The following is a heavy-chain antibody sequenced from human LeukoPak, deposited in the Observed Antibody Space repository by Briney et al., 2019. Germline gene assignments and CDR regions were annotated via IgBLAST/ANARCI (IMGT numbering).Heavy chain of an antibody. D-gene: IGHD2-2*01. V-gene: IGHV4-39*01. Sequence: SETLSLTCPVSCPSISSTRYYWGWIRQPPGKGLDSFGAIYYSGSTYYNPSLKSRVTISVDTSKNQFSLKLSTVTAADTAVYYCARRQYCTSSRCFLAFDIWGQGTMVTVSP. CDR2: IYYSGST. CDR1: CPSISSTRYY. CDR3: ARRQYCTSSRCFLAFDI. J-gene: IGHJ3*02.